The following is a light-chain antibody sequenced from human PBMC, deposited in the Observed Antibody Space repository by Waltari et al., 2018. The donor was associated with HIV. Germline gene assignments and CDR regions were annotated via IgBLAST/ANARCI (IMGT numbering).Light chain of an antibody. CDR2: EVS. Sequence: QSALTQPASVSGSPGQSITISCTGTSSDVGGYNSVSWYQHHPGEAPRLMIYEVSNRPPGISNRVSGSKSGNTASLTSSGLQAEDEADYFCSSSTNSSPVVFGGGTKLTVL. J-gene: IGLJ3*02. V-gene: IGLV2-14*01. CDR1: SSDVGGYNS. CDR3: SSSTNSSPVV.